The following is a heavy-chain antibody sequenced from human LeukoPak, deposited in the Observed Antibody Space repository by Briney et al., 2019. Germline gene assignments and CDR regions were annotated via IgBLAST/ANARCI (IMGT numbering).Heavy chain of an antibody. CDR1: KFTFSDYS. CDR2: ISSIRNYI. Sequence: GGSLRLSCAASKFTFSDYSMSWVRQAPGKGLEWVSSISSIRNYIYYADSVKGRFTISRDNAKNSLYLQMNSLRAEDTAVYYCARDLSSWYNYWGQGTLVTVSS. J-gene: IGHJ4*02. D-gene: IGHD6-13*01. CDR3: ARDLSSWYNY. V-gene: IGHV3-21*01.